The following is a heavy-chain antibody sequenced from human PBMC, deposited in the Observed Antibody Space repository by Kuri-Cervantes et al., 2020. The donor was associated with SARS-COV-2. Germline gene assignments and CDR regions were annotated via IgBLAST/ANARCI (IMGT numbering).Heavy chain of an antibody. D-gene: IGHD3-16*01. J-gene: IGHJ2*01. CDR2: IYTSGST. CDR3: ARDMRSAELAFDL. CDR1: GGSISSYY. V-gene: IGHV4-4*07. Sequence: GSLRLSCTVSGGSISSYYWSWIRQPAGKGLEWIGRIYTSGSTNYNPSLKSRVTISVDRSKNQFSLKLSSVTAADTAVYYCARDMRSAELAFDLWGRGTLVTVSS.